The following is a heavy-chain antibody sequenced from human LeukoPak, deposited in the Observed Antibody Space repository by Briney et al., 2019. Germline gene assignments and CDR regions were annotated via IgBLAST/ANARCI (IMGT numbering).Heavy chain of an antibody. Sequence: GGSLRLSCAASGFSFTSYSMNWVRQAPGKGLEWVSTISGGGGSTYYADCVKGRFTISRDNSKNTPYLQVNSLRAEDTAVYYCAKGGKWDVTPFDYWGQGTLVTVSS. V-gene: IGHV3-23*01. CDR3: AKGGKWDVTPFDY. CDR2: ISGGGGST. CDR1: GFSFTSYS. J-gene: IGHJ4*02. D-gene: IGHD1-26*01.